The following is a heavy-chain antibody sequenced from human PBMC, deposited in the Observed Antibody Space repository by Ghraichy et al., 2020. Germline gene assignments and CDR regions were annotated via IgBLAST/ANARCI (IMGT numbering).Heavy chain of an antibody. Sequence: GGSLRLSCVASGFIFSLFWMHWVRQAPGKGLAWVSGLDKDGSPPIYADSVKGRFTMSRDNANTAVYLQINTVTVEDAAVYYCAKGDGLWTTQYFYGADAWGRGTTVSV. CDR2: LDKDGSPP. CDR3: AKGDGLWTTQYFYGADA. V-gene: IGHV3-74*01. D-gene: IGHD2-21*02. CDR1: GFIFSLFW. J-gene: IGHJ6*01.